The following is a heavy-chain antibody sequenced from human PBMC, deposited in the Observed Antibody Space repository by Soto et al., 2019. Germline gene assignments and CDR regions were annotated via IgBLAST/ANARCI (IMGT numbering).Heavy chain of an antibody. CDR3: ARPLVAPVAGPYYYGMDV. CDR1: GFTFNSYG. J-gene: IGHJ6*02. Sequence: GGSPRLSCTASGFTFNSYGFNWVRQAPGKGLEWVAVIWYDGNTKYYADSVKGRFTISRDNLRSTVYLQMNSLTAEDTAVYYCARPLVAPVAGPYYYGMDVWGQGTTVTVSS. CDR2: IWYDGNTK. V-gene: IGHV3-33*01. D-gene: IGHD6-19*01.